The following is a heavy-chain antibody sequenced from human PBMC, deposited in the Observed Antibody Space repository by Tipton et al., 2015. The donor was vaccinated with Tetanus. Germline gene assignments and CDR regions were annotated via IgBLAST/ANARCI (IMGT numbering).Heavy chain of an antibody. V-gene: IGHV3-48*03. CDR3: PPIIADCSSSSCSKQTLYYGMDV. J-gene: IGHJ6*02. CDR1: GFTFSSYE. D-gene: IGHD2-2*01. Sequence: SLRLSCEASGFTFSSYEMNWVRQAPGKGLEWVSDISRSGSTTSYAGPVKGRFTISRDNAKNSLYLQMNSLRAEDTAAYYCPPIIADCSSSSCSKQTLYYGMDVWGRGTTVTVSS. CDR2: ISRSGSTT.